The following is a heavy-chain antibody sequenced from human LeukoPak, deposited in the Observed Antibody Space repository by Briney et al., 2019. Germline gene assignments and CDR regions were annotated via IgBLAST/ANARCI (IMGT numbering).Heavy chain of an antibody. V-gene: IGHV4-61*05. D-gene: IGHD2-15*01. Sequence: SETLSLTCTVSGGSISSSSYYWGWIRQPPGKGLEWIGYIYYSGSTNYNPSLKSRLTISVDTSKNQFSLKLSSVTAADTAVYYCARGWWSLDYWGQGTLVTVSS. CDR2: IYYSGST. CDR3: ARGWWSLDY. CDR1: GGSISSSSYY. J-gene: IGHJ4*02.